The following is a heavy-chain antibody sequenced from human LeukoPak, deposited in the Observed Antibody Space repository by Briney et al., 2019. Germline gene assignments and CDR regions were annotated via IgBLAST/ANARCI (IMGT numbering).Heavy chain of an antibody. Sequence: ASVKVSCKASGYTFTSYDINWVRQATGQGLEWMGWMNPNSGNTGYAQKFQGRVTMTRNTSISTAYMELSSLRSEDTAVDYCARSVTAAANYYYMDVWGKGTTVTVSS. CDR2: MNPNSGNT. V-gene: IGHV1-8*01. D-gene: IGHD6-13*01. CDR3: ARSVTAAANYYYMDV. CDR1: GYTFTSYD. J-gene: IGHJ6*03.